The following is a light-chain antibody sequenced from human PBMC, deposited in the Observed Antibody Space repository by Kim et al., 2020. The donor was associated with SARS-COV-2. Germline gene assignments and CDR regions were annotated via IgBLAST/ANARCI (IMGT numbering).Light chain of an antibody. Sequence: ASVGERVTITCRARQDIANALAWYQQKPGTVPKVLIYGASTLQSGVPSRFSGSGSGTEFTLTIGSLQTEDVATYYCQKYNSAPWTFGPGTKVDIK. J-gene: IGKJ1*01. CDR3: QKYNSAPWT. CDR1: QDIANA. V-gene: IGKV1-27*01. CDR2: GAS.